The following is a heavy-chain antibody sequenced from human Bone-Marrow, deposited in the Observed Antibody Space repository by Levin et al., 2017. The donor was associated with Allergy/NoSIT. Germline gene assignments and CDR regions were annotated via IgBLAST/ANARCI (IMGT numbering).Heavy chain of an antibody. D-gene: IGHD4-17*01. CDR3: ASRPTYGDYMLDY. V-gene: IGHV1-69*02. J-gene: IGHJ4*02. CDR1: GGTFSSYT. CDR2: IIPILGIA. Sequence: GASVKVSCKASGGTFSSYTISWVRQAPGQGLEWMGRIIPILGIANYAQKFQGRVTITADKSTSTAYMELSSLRSEDTAVYYCASRPTYGDYMLDYWGQGTLVTVSS.